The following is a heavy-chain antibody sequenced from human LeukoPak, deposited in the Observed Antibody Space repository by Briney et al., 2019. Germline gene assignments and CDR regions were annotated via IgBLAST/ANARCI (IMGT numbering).Heavy chain of an antibody. CDR1: GFTFSSYG. CDR3: ARSYCSSASCPSRFDY. Sequence: PGGSLRLSCIGSGFTFSSYGMHWVRQAPGKGLEWVAVIWYDGSNKYYADSVKGRFTISRDNSKNTLYLQMNSLRAEDTAVYYCARSYCSSASCPSRFDYWGQGTLVTVSS. J-gene: IGHJ4*02. D-gene: IGHD2-2*01. V-gene: IGHV3-33*01. CDR2: IWYDGSNK.